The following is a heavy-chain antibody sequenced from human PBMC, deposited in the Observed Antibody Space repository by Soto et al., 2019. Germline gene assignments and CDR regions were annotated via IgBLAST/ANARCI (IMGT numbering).Heavy chain of an antibody. D-gene: IGHD6-19*01. Sequence: QVQLVQSGAEVKKPGSSVKVSCKASGGTFSSYAISWVRQAPGQGLEWMGGIIPIFGAANYAQKFQGRVPITADKSTSTAYMELSSLRSEDTAVYYCAGTVAGYNYYYGMDVWGQGTTVTVSS. CDR1: GGTFSSYA. CDR3: AGTVAGYNYYYGMDV. J-gene: IGHJ6*02. CDR2: IIPIFGAA. V-gene: IGHV1-69*06.